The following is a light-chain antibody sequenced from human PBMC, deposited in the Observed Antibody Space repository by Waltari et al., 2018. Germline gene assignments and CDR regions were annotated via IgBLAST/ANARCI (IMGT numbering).Light chain of an antibody. J-gene: IGKJ3*01. CDR1: QDIRNW. Sequence: DIQMTQSPSSVSASVGDRVNITCRASQDIRNWLAWYQQKPGKAPNLLIYATSSLQTGVPSRFSGSGSGTEFTLTISSLQPEDFVTYYCQQANSFPITFGPGTKVDIK. V-gene: IGKV1-12*01. CDR2: ATS. CDR3: QQANSFPIT.